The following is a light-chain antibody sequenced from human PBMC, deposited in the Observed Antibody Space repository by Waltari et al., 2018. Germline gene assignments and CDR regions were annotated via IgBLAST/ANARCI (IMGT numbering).Light chain of an antibody. Sequence: TVVTQSPVTLSVSPGERATLSCRTSPTIGSNLAWYQQRPGQAHRLLIYHASTRATGIPARFSGSGSETEFTLTISSLQSEDFAVYYCQQYNRWPPGTFGQGTKVEV. CDR3: QQYNRWPPGT. CDR1: PTIGSN. CDR2: HAS. J-gene: IGKJ1*01. V-gene: IGKV3-15*01.